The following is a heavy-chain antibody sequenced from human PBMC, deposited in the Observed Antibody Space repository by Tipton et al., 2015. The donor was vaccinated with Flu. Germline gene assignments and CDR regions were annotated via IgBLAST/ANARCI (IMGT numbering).Heavy chain of an antibody. Sequence: SLRLSCAASGFTFSSYWMSWVRQAPGKGLEWIGNIIQDGSEKHFADSVKGRFTISRDNTKNSVYLQMNSLRVEDTAVYYCGRGGYSSAWFEDYRGQGTLVTVYS. D-gene: IGHD6-19*01. CDR3: GRGGYSSAWFEDY. J-gene: IGHJ4*02. CDR1: GFTFSSYW. V-gene: IGHV3-7*01. CDR2: IIQDGSEK.